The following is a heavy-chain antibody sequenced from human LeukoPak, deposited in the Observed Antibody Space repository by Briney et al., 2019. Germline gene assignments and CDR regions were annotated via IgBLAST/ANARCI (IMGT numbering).Heavy chain of an antibody. CDR3: ARVEGFDILSGYPKGPFDY. CDR1: GGTFSSHA. D-gene: IGHD3-9*01. J-gene: IGHJ4*02. V-gene: IGHV1-69*13. Sequence: ASVKVSCKASGGTFSSHAISWVRQAPGQGLEWMGGIIPIFGTANYAQKFQGRVTITADESTSTAYMELSSLRSEDTAVYYCARVEGFDILSGYPKGPFDYWGQGTLVTASS. CDR2: IIPIFGTA.